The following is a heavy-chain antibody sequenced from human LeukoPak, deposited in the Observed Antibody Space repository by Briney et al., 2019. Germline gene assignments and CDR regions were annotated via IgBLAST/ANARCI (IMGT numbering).Heavy chain of an antibody. CDR2: IYSGGST. CDR3: ARSVYCSSTSCYHLDV. CDR1: GFTFSSYA. J-gene: IGHJ6*02. V-gene: IGHV3-53*01. Sequence: GGSLRLSCAASGFTFSSYAMSWVRQAPGKGLEWVSVIYSGGSTYYADSVKGRFTISRDNSKNTLYLQMNSLRVEDTAVYYCARSVYCSSTSCYHLDVWGQGTTVTVSS. D-gene: IGHD2-2*01.